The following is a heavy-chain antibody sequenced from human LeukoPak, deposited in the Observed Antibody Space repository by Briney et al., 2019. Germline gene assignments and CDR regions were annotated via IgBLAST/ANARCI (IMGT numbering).Heavy chain of an antibody. Sequence: GGSLRLSCAASGFTFSLYEMNWVRQAPGKGLEWVSYISRDGTTIYYADSVRGRFTISRDNAKNSVYLQMNSLRAEDAAVYYCARSGYDLVFDYRGQGTLVTVSS. CDR1: GFTFSLYE. D-gene: IGHD5-12*01. CDR2: ISRDGTTI. V-gene: IGHV3-48*03. CDR3: ARSGYDLVFDY. J-gene: IGHJ4*02.